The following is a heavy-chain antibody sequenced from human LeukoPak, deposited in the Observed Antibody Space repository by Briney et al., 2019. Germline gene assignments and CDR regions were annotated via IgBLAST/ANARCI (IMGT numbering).Heavy chain of an antibody. D-gene: IGHD1-26*01. CDR1: GFTFSKSW. CDR2: IKPDGTEK. V-gene: IGHV3-7*01. CDR3: ASGNYFDY. Sequence: GGSLRLSCAASGFTFSKSWMSWARQAPGKGLECVANIKPDGTEKYYVDSVKGRFTISRDNAKNSLYLQMNSLRAEDTAVYYCASGNYFDYWGQGTLVTVPS. J-gene: IGHJ4*02.